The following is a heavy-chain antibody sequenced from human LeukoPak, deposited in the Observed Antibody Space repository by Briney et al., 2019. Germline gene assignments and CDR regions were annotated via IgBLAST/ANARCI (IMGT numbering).Heavy chain of an antibody. CDR1: GFTIISTY. J-gene: IGHJ4*02. CDR3: AKDHYSSSWYDY. CDR2: IYSGGST. V-gene: IGHV3-53*01. Sequence: PGGSLRLSCAASGFTIISTYLSWVRQAPGKGLEWVSVIYSGGSTYYADSVKGRFTISRDNSKNTLYLQMNSLRAEDTAVYYCAKDHYSSSWYDYWGQGTLVTVSS. D-gene: IGHD6-13*01.